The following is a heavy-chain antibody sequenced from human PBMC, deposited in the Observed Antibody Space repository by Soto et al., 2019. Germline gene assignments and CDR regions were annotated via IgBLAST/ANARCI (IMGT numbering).Heavy chain of an antibody. D-gene: IGHD3-22*01. CDR3: ARAIYYYDSSGYYLYDAFDI. J-gene: IGHJ3*02. Sequence: SVKVSCKASGGTFSSYAISWVRQAPGQGLEWMGGIIPIFGTANYAQKFQGRVTITADESTSTAYMELSSLRSEDTAVYYCARAIYYYDSSGYYLYDAFDIWGQGTMVTVSS. CDR1: GGTFSSYA. V-gene: IGHV1-69*13. CDR2: IIPIFGTA.